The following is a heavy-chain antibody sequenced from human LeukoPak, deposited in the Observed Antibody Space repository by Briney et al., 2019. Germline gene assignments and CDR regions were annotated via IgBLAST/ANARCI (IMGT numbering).Heavy chain of an antibody. Sequence: ASVKVSCKASGYTFTSYYMHWVRQAPGQGLEWMGWINPNSGGTNYAQKFQGRVTMTRDTSISTAYMELSRLRSDDTAVYYCARVHSRANWFDPWGQGTLVTVSS. V-gene: IGHV1-2*02. CDR3: ARVHSRANWFDP. CDR2: INPNSGGT. CDR1: GYTFTSYY. J-gene: IGHJ5*02.